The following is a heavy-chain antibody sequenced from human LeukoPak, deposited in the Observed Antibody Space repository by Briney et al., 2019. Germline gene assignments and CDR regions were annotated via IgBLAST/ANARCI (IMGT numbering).Heavy chain of an antibody. J-gene: IGHJ4*02. CDR2: ISPYKGNT. V-gene: IGHV1-18*01. CDR1: GYTFTNFG. D-gene: IGHD2-2*01. Sequence: ASVKVSCKASGYTFTNFGISWVRQAPGQDLEWMGWISPYKGNTDYAQNLQGRVTMTSDTSTSTVYMELSSLRSEDTAVYYCARDCSSASCYLGFDYWGQGTLVTVSS. CDR3: ARDCSSASCYLGFDY.